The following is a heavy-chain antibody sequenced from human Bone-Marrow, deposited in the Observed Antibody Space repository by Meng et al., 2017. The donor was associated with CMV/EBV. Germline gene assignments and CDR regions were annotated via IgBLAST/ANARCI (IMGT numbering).Heavy chain of an antibody. CDR3: AGGDFWSGHTKANWFDP. CDR2: IDPSDSYT. CDR1: YSFTSYW. J-gene: IGHJ5*02. Sequence: YSFTSYWISWLRQMPGKGLEWMGRIDPSDSYTNYSPSFQGHVTISADKSISTAYLQWSSLKASDTAMYYCAGGDFWSGHTKANWFDPWGQGTLVTVSS. V-gene: IGHV5-10-1*01. D-gene: IGHD3-3*01.